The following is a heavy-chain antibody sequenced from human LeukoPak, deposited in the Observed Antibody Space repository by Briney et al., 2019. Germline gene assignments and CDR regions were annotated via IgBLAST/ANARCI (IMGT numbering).Heavy chain of an antibody. CDR2: TIPILGIA. CDR3: ASSTGTTARFDY. J-gene: IGHJ4*02. V-gene: IGHV1-69*04. D-gene: IGHD1-7*01. CDR1: GGTFSSYA. Sequence: ASVKVSCKASGGTFSSYAISWVRQAPGQGLEWMGRTIPILGIANYAQKFQGRVTITADKSTSTAYMELSSLRSEDTAVYYCASSTGTTARFDYWGQGTLVTVSS.